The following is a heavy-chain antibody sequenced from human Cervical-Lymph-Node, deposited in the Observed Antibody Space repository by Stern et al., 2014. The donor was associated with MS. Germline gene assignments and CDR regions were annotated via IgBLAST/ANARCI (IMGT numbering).Heavy chain of an antibody. V-gene: IGHV1-18*01. J-gene: IGHJ6*02. CDR3: ARGPYCSSTACFTSDYHYYGMDV. D-gene: IGHD2-2*01. CDR1: GYEFTSFG. CDR2: ISGYNGYT. Sequence: QVQLVQSGAEGRKPGASVKVSCKASGYEFTSFGVSWVRRAPGQGLEWMGWISGYNGYTEYAQKLQGRVIMTTDTFTTTASMELRSLRSDDTAVYYCARGPYCSSTACFTSDYHYYGMDVWGQGTTVTVSS.